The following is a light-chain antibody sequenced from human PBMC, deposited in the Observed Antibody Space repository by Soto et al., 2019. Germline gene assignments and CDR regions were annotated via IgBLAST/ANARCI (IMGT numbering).Light chain of an antibody. CDR3: SSYTSSSLYV. CDR2: DVS. J-gene: IGLJ1*01. CDR1: SSDVGGYNY. V-gene: IGLV2-14*01. Sequence: QSALTQPASVSGSPGQSITISCTGTSSDVGGYNYVSWYQQHPGKAPKLMIYDVSNRPSRVSNRFSGSKSGNTASLTISGLQAEYEADYYCSSYTSSSLYVFGTGTKLTVL.